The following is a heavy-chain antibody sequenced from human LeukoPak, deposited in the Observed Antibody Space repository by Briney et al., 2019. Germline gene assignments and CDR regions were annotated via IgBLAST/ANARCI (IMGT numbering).Heavy chain of an antibody. Sequence: PSETLSLTCSVSGGSISSSSFYWSWIRQPPGKGLEWIGYVYSSGNTNYSPSLKGRAIISADTSKNQFSLKLTSVAAADTAVYYCVRDRELTYWGQGILVTVSS. CDR1: GGSISSSSFY. J-gene: IGHJ4*02. CDR2: VYSSGNT. CDR3: VRDRELTY. D-gene: IGHD3-10*01. V-gene: IGHV4-61*01.